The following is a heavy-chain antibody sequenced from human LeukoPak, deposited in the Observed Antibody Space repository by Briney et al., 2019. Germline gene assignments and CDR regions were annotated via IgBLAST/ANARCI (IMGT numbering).Heavy chain of an antibody. D-gene: IGHD4-17*01. Sequence: GGSLRLSCAASGFTLRSHAMHWVRQASGKGLDWVAVISYDGSRKYYADSVKGRFTISRDNSKNTLYLQMNSLTIEDTAVYYCARDHDGDYLDYWGQGTLVTVSS. J-gene: IGHJ4*02. V-gene: IGHV3-30*04. CDR1: GFTLRSHA. CDR2: ISYDGSRK. CDR3: ARDHDGDYLDY.